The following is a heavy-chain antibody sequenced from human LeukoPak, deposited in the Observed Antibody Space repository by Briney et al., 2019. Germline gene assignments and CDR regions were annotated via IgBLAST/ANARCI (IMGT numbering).Heavy chain of an antibody. Sequence: GGSLRLSCAASGFTFSSYVMKWVRQAPGKGLEWVPAISSSGSYIFYADSVKGRFTISRDNAKNSLVLQMNSLRAEDTAVYYCARGGGYCGGDCYGIDYWGQGTLVTVSS. CDR1: GFTFSSYV. J-gene: IGHJ4*02. CDR3: ARGGGYCGGDCYGIDY. V-gene: IGHV3-21*06. CDR2: ISSSGSYI. D-gene: IGHD2-21*01.